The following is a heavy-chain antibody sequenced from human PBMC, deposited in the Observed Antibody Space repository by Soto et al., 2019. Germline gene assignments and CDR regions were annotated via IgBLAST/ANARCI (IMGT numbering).Heavy chain of an antibody. CDR3: ARDNISSPFAFAI. Sequence: QVQLVQSGAEVKKPGSSVKVSCKASGGTFSSYTISWVRQAPGQGLEWMGRIIPILGIANYSQKFQRRVKITADKSTTTAYMELSSLRSEDTAVYYCARDNISSPFAFAIWGQGTMVTVSS. CDR2: IIPILGIA. CDR1: GGTFSSYT. J-gene: IGHJ3*02. D-gene: IGHD3-3*02. V-gene: IGHV1-69*08.